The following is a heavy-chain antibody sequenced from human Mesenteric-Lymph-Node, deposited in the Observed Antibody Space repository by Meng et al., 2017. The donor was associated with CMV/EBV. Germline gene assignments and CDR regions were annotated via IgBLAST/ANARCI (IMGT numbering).Heavy chain of an antibody. CDR2: ISAGGGGST. D-gene: IGHD7-27*01. CDR1: GFVFSNFA. V-gene: IGHV3-23*01. Sequence: GGSLRLSCVASGFVFSNFAMSWVRQAPGKGLEWVSTISAGGGGSTYYTYSLKGRFTSSRDNDKNSLYLQMNSLRAEDTAVYYCARNWGPIDYWGQGALVTVSS. J-gene: IGHJ4*02. CDR3: ARNWGPIDY.